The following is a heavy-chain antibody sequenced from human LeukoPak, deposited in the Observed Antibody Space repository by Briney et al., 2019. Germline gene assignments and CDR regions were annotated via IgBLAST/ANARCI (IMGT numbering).Heavy chain of an antibody. D-gene: IGHD4-17*01. CDR1: GFTFSSYG. Sequence: GGPLRLFCAASGFTFSSYGMHWVRQAPGKGLEWVAVIWYDGSNKYYADSVKGRFTISRDNSKNTLYLQMNSLRAEDTAVYYCARSRNYGAYYYYYMDVWGKGTTVTVSS. CDR3: ARSRNYGAYYYYYMDV. V-gene: IGHV3-33*01. J-gene: IGHJ6*03. CDR2: IWYDGSNK.